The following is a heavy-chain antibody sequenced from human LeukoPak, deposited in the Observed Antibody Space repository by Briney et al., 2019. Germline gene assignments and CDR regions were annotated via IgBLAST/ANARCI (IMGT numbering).Heavy chain of an antibody. CDR3: AIYSYGATDAFDI. J-gene: IGHJ3*02. D-gene: IGHD5-18*01. V-gene: IGHV1-8*01. CDR2: MNPNSGNT. Sequence: ASVKVSCKASGYTFTSYDINWVRQATGQGLEWMGWMNPNSGNTGYAQKFQGRVTMTRNPSISTAYMDLSSLRSEDTAVYYCAIYSYGATDAFDIWGQGTIVTVSS. CDR1: GYTFTSYD.